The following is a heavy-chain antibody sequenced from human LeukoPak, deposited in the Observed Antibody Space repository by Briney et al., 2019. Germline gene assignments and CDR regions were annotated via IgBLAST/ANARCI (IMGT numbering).Heavy chain of an antibody. D-gene: IGHD2-15*01. CDR2: VNPNSGGT. CDR3: ARVVVGATHFLELWFDP. CDR1: GYNFTGYY. Sequence: ASVKVSCKASGYNFTGYYIHWVRQVPGQGLEWMGWVNPNSGGTNYAPNFQGRVTMTRDTSISTAYMELSGLRSDDTAVYYCARVVVGATHFLELWFDPWGQGTLVTVSS. V-gene: IGHV1-2*02. J-gene: IGHJ5*02.